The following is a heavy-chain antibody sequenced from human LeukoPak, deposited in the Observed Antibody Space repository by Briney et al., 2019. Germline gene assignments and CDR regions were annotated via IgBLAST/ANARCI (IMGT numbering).Heavy chain of an antibody. CDR2: ISPDGTTS. CDR3: ARGQWGLDY. V-gene: IGHV3-11*01. J-gene: IGHJ4*02. Sequence: GGSLRLSCAAAGFTFSDHYMTWIRQAPGKVLEWVSYISPDGTTSYYADSLKGRFTVSRDNAKNSLYLQMNSLSAEDTAVYFCARGQWGLDYWGQGALVTVSS. D-gene: IGHD1-26*01. CDR1: GFTFSDHY.